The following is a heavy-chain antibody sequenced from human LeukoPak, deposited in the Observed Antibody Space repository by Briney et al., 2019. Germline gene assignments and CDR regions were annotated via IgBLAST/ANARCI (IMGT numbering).Heavy chain of an antibody. J-gene: IGHJ4*02. CDR2: ISYDGSEK. D-gene: IGHD3-9*01. CDR3: AYFHVTSRSFDSD. V-gene: IGHV3-30*03. Sequence: GRSLRLSCAASGFTFSTYGMHWVRQAPGRGLEWVAVISYDGSEKYYPDSVKGRFTISRDNSRNTVFLQMNSLRAEDTAVYHCAYFHVTSRSFDSDWGQGTLVIVSS. CDR1: GFTFSTYG.